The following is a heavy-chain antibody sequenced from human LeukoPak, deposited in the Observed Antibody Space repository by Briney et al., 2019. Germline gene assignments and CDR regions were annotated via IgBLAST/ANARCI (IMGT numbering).Heavy chain of an antibody. CDR1: GFTFSDYS. V-gene: IGHV3-21*01. Sequence: GGSLRLSCAASGFTFSDYSMNWVRQAPGKGLEWVSSISSSSIYIYYADSVKGRFTISRDNAENSLYLQMNSLRAEDTAVYYCARAFGDYINPVFAFDIWGQGTMVTVSS. CDR3: ARAFGDYINPVFAFDI. J-gene: IGHJ3*02. D-gene: IGHD3-16*01. CDR2: ISSSSIYI.